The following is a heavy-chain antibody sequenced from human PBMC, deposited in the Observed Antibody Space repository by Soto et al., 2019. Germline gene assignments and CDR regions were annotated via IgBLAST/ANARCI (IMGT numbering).Heavy chain of an antibody. Sequence: GGSLRLSCAAAGFTFSHLAMSRVRQAPGKGLEWVSAISGSGGSTYYADSVKGRFTISRDNSKNTLYLQMNSLRADDTAVYYCAKATRGGAATLIRDYWGQGTLVTVSS. CDR3: AKATRGGAATLIRDY. D-gene: IGHD6-13*01. J-gene: IGHJ4*02. CDR1: GFTFSHLA. V-gene: IGHV3-23*01. CDR2: ISGSGGST.